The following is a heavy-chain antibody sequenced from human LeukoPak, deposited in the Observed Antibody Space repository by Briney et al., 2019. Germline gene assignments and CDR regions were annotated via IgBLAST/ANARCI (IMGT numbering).Heavy chain of an antibody. V-gene: IGHV4-39*02. CDR3: ARDSATSSGSYSPLDY. D-gene: IGHD1-26*01. J-gene: IGHJ4*02. Sequence: PSETLSLTCTVSGGSISSSSYYWGWIRQPPGKGLEWIGSIYYSGSTYYNPSLKSRVTISVDTSKNQFSLKLSSVTAADTAVYYCARDSATSSGSYSPLDYWGQGTLVTVSS. CDR1: GGSISSSSYY. CDR2: IYYSGST.